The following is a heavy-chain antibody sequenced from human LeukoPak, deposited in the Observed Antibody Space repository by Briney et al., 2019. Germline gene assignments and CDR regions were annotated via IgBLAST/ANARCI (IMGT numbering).Heavy chain of an antibody. D-gene: IGHD6-13*01. V-gene: IGHV4-39*01. Sequence: SETLSLTCGVSGDSIRSSIYYWGWIRQPPGKGLEWIGSVYYDGSAYYNPSLKSRVTISVDTSKNQLSLKLSSVTAADTAVYYCVSSSLLFDYWGQGTLVTVSS. CDR3: VSSSLLFDY. J-gene: IGHJ4*02. CDR1: GDSIRSSIYY. CDR2: VYYDGSA.